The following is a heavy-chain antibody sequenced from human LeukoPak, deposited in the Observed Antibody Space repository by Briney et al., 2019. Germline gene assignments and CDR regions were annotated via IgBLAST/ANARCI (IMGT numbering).Heavy chain of an antibody. CDR1: GFTVSSNY. D-gene: IGHD3-10*01. CDR2: IYSGGST. J-gene: IGHJ6*03. Sequence: GGSLRLSCAASGFTVSSNYMSWIRQAPGKGLGWVSVIYSGGSTYYADSVKGRFTISRDNSKNTLYLQMNSLRAEDTAVYYCARVSDYYYYMDVWGKGTTVTVSS. CDR3: ARVSDYYYYMDV. V-gene: IGHV3-53*01.